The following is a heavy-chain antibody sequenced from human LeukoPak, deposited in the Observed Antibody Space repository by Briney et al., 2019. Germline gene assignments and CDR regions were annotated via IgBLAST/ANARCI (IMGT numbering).Heavy chain of an antibody. CDR2: ISPDTRAI. V-gene: IGHV3-48*03. CDR3: ATSLSGWFGPSANH. J-gene: IGHJ5*02. CDR1: DLGTSILK. D-gene: IGHD6-19*01. Sequence: GGSLGFSGEPFDLGTSILKLSWVGQAPGKGLSGVPFISPDTRAIHYADSVKGRFTISRDSATNSLYLQMNNLRSEDTAVYYCATSLSGWFGPSANHWGQGTLVTVSS.